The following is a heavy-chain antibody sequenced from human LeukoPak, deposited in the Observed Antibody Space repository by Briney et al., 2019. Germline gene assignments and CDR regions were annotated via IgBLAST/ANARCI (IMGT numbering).Heavy chain of an antibody. D-gene: IGHD3-22*01. V-gene: IGHV3-33*01. J-gene: IGHJ4*02. Sequence: PGGSLRLSCAASGFLFSSYGMHWVRQAPGKGLEWVAVIWYDGSNKYYADSVKGRFTISRDNSKNTLYLQMNSLRAEDTAVYYCARDKIRGYYDNNGYPLDYWGQGTLATVSS. CDR1: GFLFSSYG. CDR2: IWYDGSNK. CDR3: ARDKIRGYYDNNGYPLDY.